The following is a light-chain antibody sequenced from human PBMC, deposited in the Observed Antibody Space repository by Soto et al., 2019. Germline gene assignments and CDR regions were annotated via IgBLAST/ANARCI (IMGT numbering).Light chain of an antibody. CDR1: QSVSSN. CDR3: QQYNNWPYT. V-gene: IGKV3-15*01. J-gene: IGKJ2*01. Sequence: EIVMTQSPATLSVSPGERATLSCSASQSVSSNLAWYQQKPGQAPRLLIYGASTKATGIPARLSGSGSGTEFTLTISSLQSEDFAVYYCQQYNNWPYTFGQGTKLEIK. CDR2: GAS.